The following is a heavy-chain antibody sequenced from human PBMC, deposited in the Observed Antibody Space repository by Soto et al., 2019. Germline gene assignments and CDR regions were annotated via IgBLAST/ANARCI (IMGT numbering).Heavy chain of an antibody. V-gene: IGHV1-8*02. CDR3: GRERKFDFSRKALDL. CDR1: GYTCTTND. CDR2: MDPNSGVA. J-gene: IGHJ6*02. D-gene: IGHD3-3*01. Sequence: QVHLVQSGAEVRKPGASVRVSCKAFGYTCTTNDINWVRQAPGQGLEWLGWMDPNSGVAGYAQKFQGRVIMTRDTSTSTAHMEVSSLTSADTAVYYCGRERKFDFSRKALDLWGQGTTVIVSS.